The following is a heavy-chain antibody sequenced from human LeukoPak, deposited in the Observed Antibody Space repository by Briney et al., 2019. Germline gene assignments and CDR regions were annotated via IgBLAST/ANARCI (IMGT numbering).Heavy chain of an antibody. CDR1: GVSISSYY. J-gene: IGHJ3*02. CDR2: IYYSGST. Sequence: SETLSLTCTVSGVSISSYYWSWIRQPPGKGLEWIGYIYYSGSTNYNPSLKSRVTISVDTSKIQFSLKLSSVTAADTAVYYCARDRYYYDSSGSGAFDIWGQGTMVTVSS. D-gene: IGHD3-22*01. V-gene: IGHV4-59*01. CDR3: ARDRYYYDSSGSGAFDI.